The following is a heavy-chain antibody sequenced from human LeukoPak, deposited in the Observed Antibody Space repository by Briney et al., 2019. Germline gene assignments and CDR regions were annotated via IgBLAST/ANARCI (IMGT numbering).Heavy chain of an antibody. CDR2: IHYSGST. CDR3: AREGDNYDTSGYFYY. J-gene: IGHJ4*02. V-gene: IGHV4-39*02. Sequence: SETLSLTCTVSGGSISSSNYYWDWIRQPPGKGLEWIGNIHYSGSTYYNSSLKSRVTISVDTSKNQFSLKLSSVTAADTAVYYCAREGDNYDTSGYFYYWGQGTQVTVSS. CDR1: GGSISSSNYY. D-gene: IGHD3-22*01.